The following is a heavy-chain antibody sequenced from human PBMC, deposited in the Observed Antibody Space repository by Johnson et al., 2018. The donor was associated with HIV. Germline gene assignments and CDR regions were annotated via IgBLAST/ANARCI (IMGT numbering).Heavy chain of an antibody. V-gene: IGHV3-30*02. CDR2: IRYDGSNK. CDR3: AKGLTGYSGDEKGGHAFDI. D-gene: IGHD5-12*01. CDR1: GFTFSSYG. Sequence: QVQLVESGGGVVQPGGSLRLSCAASGFTFSSYGMHWVRQAPGKGLEWVAFIRYDGSNKYYTESVKGRFTISRDNSKNTLYLQMNSLRTEDTAVYYCAKGLTGYSGDEKGGHAFDIWGQGTMVTVSS. J-gene: IGHJ3*02.